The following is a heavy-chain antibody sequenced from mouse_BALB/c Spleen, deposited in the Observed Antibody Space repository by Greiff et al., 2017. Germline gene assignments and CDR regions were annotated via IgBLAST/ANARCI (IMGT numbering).Heavy chain of an antibody. Sequence: EVQRVESGTVLARPGASVKMSCKASGYTFTSYWMHWVKQRPGQGLEWIGAIYPGNSDTSYNQKFKGKAKLTAVTSTSTAYMELSSLTNEDSAVYYCTRSYYGSSYYFDYWGQGTTLTVSS. CDR1: GYTFTSYW. CDR3: TRSYYGSSYYFDY. D-gene: IGHD1-1*01. V-gene: IGHV1-5*01. J-gene: IGHJ2*01. CDR2: IYPGNSDT.